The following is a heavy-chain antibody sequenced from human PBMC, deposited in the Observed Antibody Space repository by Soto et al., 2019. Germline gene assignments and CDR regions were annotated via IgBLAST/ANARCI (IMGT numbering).Heavy chain of an antibody. CDR1: GITYNTYA. CDR2: IHAGNGDT. J-gene: IGHJ4*02. CDR3: ARAISGYVT. V-gene: IGHV1-3*01. D-gene: IGHD5-12*01. Sequence: QVQLVQSGAEIKMPGASVKLSSKAPGITYNTYAIHWVRQAPGKGLEWMGWIHAGNGDTRYSQNFQGRVTLTRDTSASTVYMDLGSLKSEDTGVYYCARAISGYVTWGQGTLVTVSS.